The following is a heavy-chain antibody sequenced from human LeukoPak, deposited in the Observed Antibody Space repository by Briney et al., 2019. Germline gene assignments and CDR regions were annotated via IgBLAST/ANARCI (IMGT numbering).Heavy chain of an antibody. CDR1: GFTVSSNY. CDR2: IYYSGST. V-gene: IGHV4-59*05. CDR3: ARHKGVGVTNYHGMDV. J-gene: IGHJ6*02. D-gene: IGHD3-16*01. Sequence: GSLRLSCAASGFTVSSNYMSWVRQAPGKGLEWIGGIYYSGSTYYNPSLKSRVTISGDTSKNQFSLKLSSVTAADTAVYYCARHKGVGVTNYHGMDVWGQGTTVTVSS.